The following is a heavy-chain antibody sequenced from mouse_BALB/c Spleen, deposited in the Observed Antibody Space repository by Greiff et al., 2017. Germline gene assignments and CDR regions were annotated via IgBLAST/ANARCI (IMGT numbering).Heavy chain of an antibody. J-gene: IGHJ2*01. CDR2: INSNGGST. Sequence: EVHLVESGGGLVQPGGSLKLSCAASGFTFSSYGMSWVRQTPDKRLELVATINSNGGSTYYPDSVKGRFTISRDNAKNTLYLQMSSLKSEDTAMYYCAREVPYYYGSSYVGYFDYWGQGTTLTVSS. CDR3: AREVPYYYGSSYVGYFDY. D-gene: IGHD1-1*01. CDR1: GFTFSSYG. V-gene: IGHV5-6-3*01.